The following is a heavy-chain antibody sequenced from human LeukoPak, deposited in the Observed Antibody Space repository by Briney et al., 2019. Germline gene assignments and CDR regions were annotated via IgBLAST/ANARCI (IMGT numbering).Heavy chain of an antibody. CDR2: IYYSGST. CDR3: ARVVTYYYDSSGQAGAFDI. CDR1: GGSISSYY. J-gene: IGHJ3*02. V-gene: IGHV4-59*12. D-gene: IGHD3-22*01. Sequence: PSETLSLTCTVSGGSISSYYWSWIRQPPGKGLEWIGSIYYSGSTYYNPSLKSRVTISVDTSKNQFSLKLSSVTAADTAVYYCARVVTYYYDSSGQAGAFDIWGQGTMVTVSS.